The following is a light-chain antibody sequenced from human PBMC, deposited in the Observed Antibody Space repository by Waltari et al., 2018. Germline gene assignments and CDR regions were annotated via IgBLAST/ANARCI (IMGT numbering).Light chain of an antibody. CDR2: DAS. CDR1: QSVSSY. Sequence: EIVLTQSPATLSLSPGERATLSCRASQSVSSYLAWYQQKPGQAPRLHIYDASNRATGIPARFSGSGSGTDFTLTISSLEPEDFAVYYCQQRSNWPRIFTFGPGTKVDIK. J-gene: IGKJ3*01. CDR3: QQRSNWPRIFT. V-gene: IGKV3-11*01.